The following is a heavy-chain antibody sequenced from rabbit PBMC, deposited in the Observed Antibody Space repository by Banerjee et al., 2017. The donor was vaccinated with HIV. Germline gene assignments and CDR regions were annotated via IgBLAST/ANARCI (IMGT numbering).Heavy chain of an antibody. J-gene: IGHJ4*01. D-gene: IGHD7-1*01. CDR3: ASGISAYSTYKYFNF. Sequence: QEQLEESGGDLVKPEGSLTPTCTASGFSFSNKYVMCWVRQAPGKGLEWIACINTSSGNTVYANWAKGRFTISKTSSTTVTLQMTSLTAADTATYFCASGISAYSTYKYFNFWGQGTLVTVS. CDR2: INTSSGNT. V-gene: IGHV1S45*01. CDR1: GFSFSNKYV.